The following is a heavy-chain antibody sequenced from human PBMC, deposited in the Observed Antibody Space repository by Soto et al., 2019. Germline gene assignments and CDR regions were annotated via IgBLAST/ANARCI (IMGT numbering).Heavy chain of an antibody. CDR2: ISYDGSNK. J-gene: IGHJ4*02. CDR1: GFTFSSYG. D-gene: IGHD1-26*01. CDR3: AKDPGSGRYYASVDY. Sequence: PGGSLRLSCAASGFTFSSYGMHCVRQAPGKGLEWVAVISYDGSNKYYADSVKGRFTISRDNSKNTLYMQMNSLRAEDTAVYYCAKDPGSGRYYASVDYWGQGTLVTVSS. V-gene: IGHV3-30*18.